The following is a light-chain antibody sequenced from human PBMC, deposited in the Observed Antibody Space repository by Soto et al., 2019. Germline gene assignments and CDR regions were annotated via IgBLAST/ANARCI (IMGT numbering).Light chain of an antibody. CDR2: GAS. Sequence: EIVLTQSPGTLSLSPGERATLSCRASQSVSSSYLAWYQQKPGQTPKLLIYGASNRATGIPDRFSGSGSGTDFTLTISRMEPEDFAVYYCQQFGNSPYTFGQGTKQEIK. J-gene: IGKJ2*01. V-gene: IGKV3-20*01. CDR1: QSVSSSY. CDR3: QQFGNSPYT.